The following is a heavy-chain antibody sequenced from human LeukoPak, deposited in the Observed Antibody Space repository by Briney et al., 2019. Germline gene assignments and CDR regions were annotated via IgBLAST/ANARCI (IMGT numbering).Heavy chain of an antibody. V-gene: IGHV1-18*01. CDR2: ISPYNGNT. Sequence: ASVKVSCKASGYDFTSVGITWVRRAPGQGLEWMGWISPYNGNTRYAQKFQGRVAMTTDTSTTTAYMELRGLRFNDAAVYYCARAGPGSGWYFDYWGQGTLVTVSS. CDR3: ARAGPGSGWYFDY. CDR1: GYDFTSVG. D-gene: IGHD6-19*01. J-gene: IGHJ4*02.